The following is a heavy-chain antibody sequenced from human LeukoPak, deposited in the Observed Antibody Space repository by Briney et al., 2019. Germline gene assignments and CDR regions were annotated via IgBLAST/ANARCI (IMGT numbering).Heavy chain of an antibody. D-gene: IGHD6-13*01. CDR1: GYTFTSYG. CDR3: ARDVFGLYSSSWYWST. Sequence: GASVKVSCKASGYTFTSYGISWVRQAPGQGLEWMGWISAYNGNTNYAQKLQGRVTMTTDTSTSTAYMELRSLRSDDTAVYYCARDVFGLYSSSWYWSTWGQGTLVTASS. V-gene: IGHV1-18*01. J-gene: IGHJ5*02. CDR2: ISAYNGNT.